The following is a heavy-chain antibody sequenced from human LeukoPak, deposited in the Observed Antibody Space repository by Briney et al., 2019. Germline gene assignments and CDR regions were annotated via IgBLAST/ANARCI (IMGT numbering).Heavy chain of an antibody. D-gene: IGHD2-15*01. V-gene: IGHV3-23*01. CDR2: IRGSGGST. CDR3: AKDFGYCGSSSCSDYFDY. J-gene: IGHJ4*02. Sequence: GGSLRLSCAASGFTFSSCAMSWVRQAPGKGLEWVSAIRGSGGSTYYADSVKGRFTISRDNSKNTLYLQMSSLRAEDTAVYYCAKDFGYCGSSSCSDYFDYWGQGTLVTVSS. CDR1: GFTFSSCA.